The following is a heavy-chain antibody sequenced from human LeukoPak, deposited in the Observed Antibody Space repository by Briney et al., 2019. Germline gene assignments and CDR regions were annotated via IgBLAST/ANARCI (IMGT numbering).Heavy chain of an antibody. Sequence: GGSLRLSCAASGFTFSSYAMSWVRQAPGKGLEWVSTITTSDGNTYYADSVKGRFTISRDNSKNTLYLQMNSLRAEDTAVYYCAKDFSGGYYYFDYWGQGILVTVSS. D-gene: IGHD3-22*01. CDR2: ITTSDGNT. V-gene: IGHV3-23*01. CDR3: AKDFSGGYYYFDY. CDR1: GFTFSSYA. J-gene: IGHJ4*02.